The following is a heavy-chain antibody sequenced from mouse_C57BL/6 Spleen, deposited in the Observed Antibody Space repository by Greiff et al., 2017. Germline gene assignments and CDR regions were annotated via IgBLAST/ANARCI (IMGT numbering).Heavy chain of an antibody. CDR3: ARGPYYDGSDYYAMDY. Sequence: VQLQQPGAELVRPGSSVKLSCKASGYTFTSYWMDWVKQRPGQGLEWIGNIYPSDSETHYNQTFKDKATLTVDKSSSTAYMQLSSLTSEDSAVYYCARGPYYDGSDYYAMDYWGQGTSVTVSS. V-gene: IGHV1-61*01. D-gene: IGHD1-1*01. CDR2: IYPSDSET. J-gene: IGHJ4*01. CDR1: GYTFTSYW.